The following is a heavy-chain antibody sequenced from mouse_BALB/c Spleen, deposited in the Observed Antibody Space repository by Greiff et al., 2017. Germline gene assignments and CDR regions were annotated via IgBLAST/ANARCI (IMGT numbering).Heavy chain of an antibody. CDR2: ISSGSSTI. J-gene: IGHJ4*01. CDR1: GFTFSSFG. D-gene: IGHD2-3*01. V-gene: IGHV5-17*02. Sequence: EVQGVESGGGLVQPGGSRKLSCAASGFTFSSFGMHWVRQAPEKGLEWVAYISSGSSTIYYADTVKGRFTISRDNPKNTLFLQMTSLRSEDTAMYYCARWLLGAMDYWGQGTSVTVSS. CDR3: ARWLLGAMDY.